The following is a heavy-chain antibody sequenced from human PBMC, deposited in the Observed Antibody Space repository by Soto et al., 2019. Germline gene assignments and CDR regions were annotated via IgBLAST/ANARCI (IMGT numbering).Heavy chain of an antibody. V-gene: IGHV3-23*01. CDR2: ISGSGGST. CDR3: AKEGGGSPWAVEDY. D-gene: IGHD1-26*01. Sequence: EVQLLESGGGLVQTGGSLRLSCAASGFTFSSYAMSWVRQAPGKGLEWVSAISGSGGSTYYADSVKGRFTISRDNSKNTLYRQMNSLRAEDTDVYYCAKEGGGSPWAVEDYWGQGTLVTVSS. J-gene: IGHJ4*02. CDR1: GFTFSSYA.